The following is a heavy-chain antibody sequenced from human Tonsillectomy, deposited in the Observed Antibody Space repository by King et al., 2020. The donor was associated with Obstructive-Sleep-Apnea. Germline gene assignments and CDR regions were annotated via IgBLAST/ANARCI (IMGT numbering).Heavy chain of an antibody. Sequence: QLQESGPGLVKPSETLSLTCTVSGGSISSYYWSWIRQPPGKGLEWIGYIYYSGSTNYNPSLKSRVTISVDTSKNQFSLKLTSGTAADTAVYYFARHGPYDYGDNWGQGTLVTVSS. CDR3: ARHGPYDYGDN. J-gene: IGHJ4*02. CDR2: IYYSGST. CDR1: GGSISSYY. V-gene: IGHV4-59*08. D-gene: IGHD3-16*01.